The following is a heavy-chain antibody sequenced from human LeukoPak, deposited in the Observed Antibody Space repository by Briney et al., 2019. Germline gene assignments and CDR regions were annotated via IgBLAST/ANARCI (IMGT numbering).Heavy chain of an antibody. CDR2: IYSGGST. Sequence: PGGSLRLSCAASGFTVSSNYMSWVRQAPGKGLEWVSIIYSGGSTYYADSAKGRFTISRDNSKNTLFLQMNSLRAEDTAAYFCARKYYYDSSDYPRSERWGQGTLVTVSS. CDR1: GFTVSSNY. J-gene: IGHJ4*02. CDR3: ARKYYYDSSDYPRSER. V-gene: IGHV3-66*01. D-gene: IGHD3-22*01.